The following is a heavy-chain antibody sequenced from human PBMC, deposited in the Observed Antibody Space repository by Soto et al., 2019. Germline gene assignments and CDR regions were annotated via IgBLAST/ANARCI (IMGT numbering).Heavy chain of an antibody. Sequence: ASVKVSCKASGYRFTTYYIQWVRQAPGQGLEWMGRMNIDTGGTTYAQKFQGRVTMTRDTSISTAYMEVSSVKSDDTAMYYCARDGNFAFRGYSFAFDLWGQGTLVTVSS. V-gene: IGHV1-2*06. CDR2: MNIDTGGT. CDR3: ARDGNFAFRGYSFAFDL. J-gene: IGHJ4*02. D-gene: IGHD5-18*01. CDR1: GYRFTTYY.